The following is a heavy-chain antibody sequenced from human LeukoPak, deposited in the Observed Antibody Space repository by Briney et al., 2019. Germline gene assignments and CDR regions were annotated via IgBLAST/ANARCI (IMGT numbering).Heavy chain of an antibody. CDR2: LWYDGSNK. V-gene: IGHV3-33*01. D-gene: IGHD2-15*01. CDR3: ARDCSGDTCLDY. CDR1: GFTFRTHG. J-gene: IGHJ4*02. Sequence: GRSLRLSCVASGFTFRTHGMHWVRQAPGKGLEWVAILWYDGSNKYYADSVKGRFTISRDNSKNTLYLQMNSLRAEDTAVYHCARDCSGDTCLDYWGLGTLVTVSS.